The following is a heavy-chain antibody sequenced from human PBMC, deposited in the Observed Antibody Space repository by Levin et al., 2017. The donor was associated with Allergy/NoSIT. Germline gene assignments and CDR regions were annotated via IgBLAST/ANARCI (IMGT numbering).Heavy chain of an antibody. CDR2: IFSNDEK. CDR1: GFSLSNARMG. J-gene: IGHJ6*03. CDR3: ARTLKQLVHYYYYMDV. V-gene: IGHV2-26*01. Sequence: SGPTLVKPTETLTLTCTVSGFSLSNARMGVSWIRQPPGKALEWLAHIFSNDEKSYSTSLKSRLTISKDTSKSQVVLTMTNMDPVDTATYYCARTLKQLVHYYYYMDVWGKGTTVTVSS. D-gene: IGHD6-13*01.